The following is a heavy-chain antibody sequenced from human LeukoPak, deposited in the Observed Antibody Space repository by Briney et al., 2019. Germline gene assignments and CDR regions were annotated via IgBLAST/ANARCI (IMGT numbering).Heavy chain of an antibody. Sequence: PSETLSLTCTVSGYSISSGYYWGWIRQPPGKGLEWIGSIYHSGSTYYNPSLKSRVTISVDTSKNQFSLKLSSVTAADTAVYYCARSDYYDSRGFWNFWGQGTLVTVSS. V-gene: IGHV4-38-2*02. D-gene: IGHD3-22*01. J-gene: IGHJ4*02. CDR3: ARSDYYDSRGFWNF. CDR2: IYHSGST. CDR1: GYSISSGYY.